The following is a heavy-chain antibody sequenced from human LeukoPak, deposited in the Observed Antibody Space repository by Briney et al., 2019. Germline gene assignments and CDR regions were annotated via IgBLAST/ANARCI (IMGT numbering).Heavy chain of an antibody. CDR2: ISSSGSTI. Sequence: KPGGSLRLSCAASGFTFSNYAMSWVRQAPGKGLEWVSYISSSGSTIYYADSVKGRFTISRDNAKNSLYLQMNSLRAEDTAVYYCARDPPYCGGDCYRPGPFDYWGQGTLVTVSS. CDR1: GFTFSNYA. V-gene: IGHV3-11*04. CDR3: ARDPPYCGGDCYRPGPFDY. J-gene: IGHJ4*02. D-gene: IGHD2-21*02.